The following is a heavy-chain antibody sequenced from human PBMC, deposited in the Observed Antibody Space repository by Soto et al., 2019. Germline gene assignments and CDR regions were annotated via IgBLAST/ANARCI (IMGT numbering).Heavy chain of an antibody. CDR1: GFRFKSFV. CDR3: ARWGTTGGFDL. CDR2: TSYDGNNK. V-gene: IGHV3-30*19. D-gene: IGHD3-16*01. Sequence: QVQLVESGGGVVQPGASLRLSCAASGFRFKSFVMHWVRQAPGKGLEWVAFTSYDGNNKDYGDSVKGRFTVSRDNSQNTLHLQMDFLRPEDTALYYVARWGTTGGFDLWGQGTLVSVSS. J-gene: IGHJ4*02.